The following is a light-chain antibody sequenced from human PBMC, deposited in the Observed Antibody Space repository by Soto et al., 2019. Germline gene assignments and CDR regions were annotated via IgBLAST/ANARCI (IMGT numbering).Light chain of an antibody. V-gene: IGKV2-30*01. CDR3: MQGRQWPYT. CDR2: RVS. CDR1: QSLVYRDGNSY. Sequence: DVVMTQSPLSLPVTLGQPASISCRASQSLVYRDGNSYLNWLHQRPGQSPRRLFYRVSNRDSGVPDSFSGSGSDSNVPLEISRVEAEDVGVYYCMQGRQWPYTFGQGTKLEIK. J-gene: IGKJ2*01.